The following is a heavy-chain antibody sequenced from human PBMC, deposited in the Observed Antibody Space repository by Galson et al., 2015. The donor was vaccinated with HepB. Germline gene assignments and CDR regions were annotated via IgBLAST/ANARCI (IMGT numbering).Heavy chain of an antibody. Sequence: SLRLSCAASGFTFSSYGMHWVRQAPGKGLEWVAVISYDGSNKYYADSVKGRFTISRDNSKNTLYLQMNSLRAEDTAVYYCAKGGIVVVPAAIELPDYWGQGTLVTVSS. D-gene: IGHD2-2*01. J-gene: IGHJ4*02. CDR1: GFTFSSYG. CDR2: ISYDGSNK. CDR3: AKGGIVVVPAAIELPDY. V-gene: IGHV3-30*18.